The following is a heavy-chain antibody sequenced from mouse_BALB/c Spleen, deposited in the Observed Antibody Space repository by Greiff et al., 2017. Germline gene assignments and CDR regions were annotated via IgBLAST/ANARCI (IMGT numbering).Heavy chain of an antibody. V-gene: IGHV5-12-1*01. CDR1: GFACSSYD. J-gene: IGHJ4*01. Sequence: EVRLVESGGGLVKPGGSLKLSCAASGFACSSYDMSWVRQTPEKRLEWVAYISSGGGSTYYPDTVKGRVTISRDNAKNTLYRQMSSLKSEDTAMYYCARDYADYYYAMDYWGQGTTVTVSS. CDR2: ISSGGGST. D-gene: IGHD2-13*01. CDR3: ARDYADYYYAMDY.